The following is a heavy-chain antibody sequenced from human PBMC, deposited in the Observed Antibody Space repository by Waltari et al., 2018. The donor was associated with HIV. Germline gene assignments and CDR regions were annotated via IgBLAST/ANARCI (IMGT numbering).Heavy chain of an antibody. V-gene: IGHV4-4*02. CDR1: GGSISSSNW. CDR2: IYHSGRT. D-gene: IGHD3-22*01. Sequence: QVQLQESGPGLVKPSGTLSLTYAVAGGSISSSNWWRWVRQPPGKGLEWIGEIYHSGRTNYNPSLKSRVTISVDKSKNQFSLKLSSVTAADTAVYYCARDPPSYYDSSGETWGQGTLVTVSS. CDR3: ARDPPSYYDSSGET. J-gene: IGHJ5*02.